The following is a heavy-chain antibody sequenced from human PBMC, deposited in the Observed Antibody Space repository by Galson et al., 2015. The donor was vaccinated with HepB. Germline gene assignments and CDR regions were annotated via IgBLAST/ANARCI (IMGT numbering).Heavy chain of an antibody. V-gene: IGHV3-7*03. CDR1: GFTFSSYW. CDR2: IKQDGSEK. J-gene: IGHJ4*02. CDR3: AKEVGQWLGKNFDY. D-gene: IGHD6-19*01. Sequence: SLRLSCAASGFTFSSYWMSWVRQAPGKGLEWVANIKQDGSEKYYVDSVKGRFTISRDNSKNTLYLQMNSLRAEDTAVYYCAKEVGQWLGKNFDYWGQGTLVTVSS.